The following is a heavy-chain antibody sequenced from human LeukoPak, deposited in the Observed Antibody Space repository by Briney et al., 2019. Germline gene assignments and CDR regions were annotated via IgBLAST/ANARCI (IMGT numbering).Heavy chain of an antibody. CDR2: IYHSGYT. CDR3: TTQAGVYGSGSLGD. Sequence: NSSETLSLTCTVSGGSVGSTGYYWVWLPQPPGRALEGFGEIYHSGYTSYNPSLKSRVTILVDKSKNQFSLKLTSVTAADTAVYYCTTQAGVYGSGSLGDWGLGTLVTVSS. V-gene: IGHV4-39*07. D-gene: IGHD3-10*01. J-gene: IGHJ4*02. CDR1: GGSVGSTGYY.